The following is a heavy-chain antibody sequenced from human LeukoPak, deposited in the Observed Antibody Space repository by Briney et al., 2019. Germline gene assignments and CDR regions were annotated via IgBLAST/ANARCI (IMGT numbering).Heavy chain of an antibody. Sequence: ASVKVSCKASGGTFSSYAISWVRQAPGQGLEWMGRIIPIFGIANYAQKFQGRVTITADKSTSTAYMELSSLRSEDTAVYYCARDLGSAAELNYYYGMDVWGQGTTVTVSS. V-gene: IGHV1-69*04. D-gene: IGHD6-13*01. CDR1: GGTFSSYA. J-gene: IGHJ6*02. CDR3: ARDLGSAAELNYYYGMDV. CDR2: IIPIFGIA.